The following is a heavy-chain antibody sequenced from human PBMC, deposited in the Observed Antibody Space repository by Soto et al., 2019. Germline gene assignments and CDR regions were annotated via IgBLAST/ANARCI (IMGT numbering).Heavy chain of an antibody. CDR3: ARESGENWSYEAY. CDR2: IYATGKN. Sequence: QVQLQESGPGLVKPSETLSLTCSVSGASITDYSWNWIRQSAGKGLEWIGRIYATGKNQVNPSLQSRVTMSLDTSKNQFSLKLTSVTAAYTAVYYCARESGENWSYEAYWGQGTLVTVSS. V-gene: IGHV4-4*07. D-gene: IGHD1-7*01. CDR1: GASITDYS. J-gene: IGHJ4*02.